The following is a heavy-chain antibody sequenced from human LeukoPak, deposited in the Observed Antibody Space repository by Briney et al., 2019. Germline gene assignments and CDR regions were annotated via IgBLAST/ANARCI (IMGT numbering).Heavy chain of an antibody. J-gene: IGHJ4*02. Sequence: GESLKISCRGSGYNFTHYCIAWVRQMTGQGLELIGIIYPGDSDTRYSPSFQGQVTISADKSINTAYLQWNSLRASDTAIYYCARRDGGLSFDYWGQGTLVTVSS. CDR1: GYNFTHYC. V-gene: IGHV5-51*01. D-gene: IGHD5-24*01. CDR2: IYPGDSDT. CDR3: ARRDGGLSFDY.